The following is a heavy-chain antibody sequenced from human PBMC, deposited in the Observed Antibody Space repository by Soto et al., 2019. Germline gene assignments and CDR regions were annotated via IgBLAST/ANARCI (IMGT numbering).Heavy chain of an antibody. CDR1: GYSFSSHA. CDR2: IMPVFGTP. CDR3: ARGGALSTSWYWGDGLDS. D-gene: IGHD6-13*01. J-gene: IGHJ4*02. V-gene: IGHV1-69*06. Sequence: QVQLEQSGSEVKKSGSSVKVSCKGSGYSFSSHAITWVRQAPGQGLEWMGGIMPVFGTPTYAQKFKGRVTISADKSTNTSYVELRSLRSEDTAVYYCARGGALSTSWYWGDGLDSWGQGTQVTVSS.